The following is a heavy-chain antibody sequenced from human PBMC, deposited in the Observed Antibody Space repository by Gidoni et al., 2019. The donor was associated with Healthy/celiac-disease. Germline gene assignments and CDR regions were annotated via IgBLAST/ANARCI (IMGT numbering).Heavy chain of an antibody. D-gene: IGHD7-27*01. CDR3: ARDELGYYDY. Sequence: QVQLVESGVGVVQPGRSLRLSCAASGFTFSSYGMHWVRQAPGKGLEWVAVISYDGSNKYYADSVKGRFTISRDNSKNTLYLQMNSLRAEDTAVYYCARDELGYYDYWGQGTLVTVSS. V-gene: IGHV3-30*03. CDR1: GFTFSSYG. CDR2: ISYDGSNK. J-gene: IGHJ4*02.